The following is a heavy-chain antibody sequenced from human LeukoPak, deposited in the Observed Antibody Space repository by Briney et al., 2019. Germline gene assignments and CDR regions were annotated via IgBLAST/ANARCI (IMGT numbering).Heavy chain of an antibody. CDR2: IIPILGIA. CDR3: ARGRSDYDAFDI. V-gene: IGHV1-69*04. CDR1: GGTFSSYA. J-gene: IGHJ3*02. Sequence: SVKVSCKASGGTFSSYAISWVRQAPGQGLEWMGRIIPILGIANYAQKFQGRVTITADKSTSTAYMELSSLRSEDTAVYYCARGRSDYDAFDIWGQGTMVTVSS. D-gene: IGHD4-11*01.